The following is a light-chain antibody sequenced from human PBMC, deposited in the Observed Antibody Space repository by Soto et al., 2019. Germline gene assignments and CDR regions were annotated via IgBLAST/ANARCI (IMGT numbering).Light chain of an antibody. CDR2: DVS. J-gene: IGKJ2*01. V-gene: IGKV1-5*01. CDR1: QSLTGR. CDR3: QQYKVYPYT. Sequence: DIQMTQSPSTLSASIGDTVTLTCRASQSLTGRLAWYQQKPGRPPKLLIYDVSILESGVPSRFSGSESGAVFPLTISSLRPDDLAPFYCQQYKVYPYTFGQGTRL.